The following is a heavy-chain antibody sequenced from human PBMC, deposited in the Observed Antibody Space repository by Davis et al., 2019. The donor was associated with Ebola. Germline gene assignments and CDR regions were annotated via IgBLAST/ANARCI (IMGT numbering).Heavy chain of an antibody. CDR3: TTTSPIMIFHGMDV. Sequence: PGGSLRLSCAASGFTFSNAWMTWVRQAPGKGLEWVGRIKSKSDGGTTDYAAPVKGRFIISRDDSKNTLYLQMNSLKTEDTAVYYCTTTSPIMIFHGMDVWGQGTTVTVSS. V-gene: IGHV3-15*01. D-gene: IGHD3/OR15-3a*01. CDR2: IKSKSDGGTT. J-gene: IGHJ6*02. CDR1: GFTFSNAW.